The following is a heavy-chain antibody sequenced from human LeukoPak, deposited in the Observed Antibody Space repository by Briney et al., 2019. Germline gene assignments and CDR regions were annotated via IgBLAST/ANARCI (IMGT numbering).Heavy chain of an antibody. CDR2: IIPIFGTA. CDR1: GGTFGSYA. J-gene: IGHJ3*02. Sequence: SVKVSCKASGGTFGSYAISWVRQAPGQGLEWMGGIIPIFGTANYAQKFQGRVTITADESTSTAYMELSSLRSEDTAVYYCARCPTYEVEARVGAFDIWGQGTMVTVSS. V-gene: IGHV1-69*13. D-gene: IGHD1-26*01. CDR3: ARCPTYEVEARVGAFDI.